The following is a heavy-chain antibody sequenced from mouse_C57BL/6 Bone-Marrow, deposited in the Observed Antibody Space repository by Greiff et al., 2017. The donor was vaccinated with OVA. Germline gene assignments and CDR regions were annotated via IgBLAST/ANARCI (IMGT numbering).Heavy chain of an antibody. J-gene: IGHJ3*01. CDR1: GFSFNTYA. CDR3: VRPYYGSPFAY. D-gene: IGHD1-1*01. V-gene: IGHV10-1*01. Sequence: DVHLVESGGGLVQPKGSLKLSCAASGFSFNTYAMNWVRQAPGKGLEWVARIRSKSNNYATYYADSVKDRFTISRDDSESMLYLQMNNLKTEDTAMYYCVRPYYGSPFAYWGQGTLVTVSA. CDR2: IRSKSNNYAT.